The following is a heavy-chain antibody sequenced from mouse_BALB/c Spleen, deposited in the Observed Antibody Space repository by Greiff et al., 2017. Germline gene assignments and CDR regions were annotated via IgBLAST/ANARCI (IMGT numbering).Heavy chain of an antibody. V-gene: IGHV1S126*01. CDR2: IDPSDSET. D-gene: IGHD1-1*01. J-gene: IGHJ2*01. CDR3: ARSEFITTVVAVDY. Sequence: QVQLKQSGPQLVRPGASVKISCKASGYSFTSYWMHWVKQRPGQGLEWIGMIDPSDSETRLNQKFKDKATLTVDKSSSTAYMQLSSPTSEDSAVYYCARSEFITTVVAVDYWGQGTTLTVSS. CDR1: GYSFTSYW.